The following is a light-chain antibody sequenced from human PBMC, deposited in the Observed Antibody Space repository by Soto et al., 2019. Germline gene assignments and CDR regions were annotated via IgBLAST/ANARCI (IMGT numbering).Light chain of an antibody. CDR2: GAS. CDR3: QKYGSSPRT. Sequence: IVLTQSPGALSLSPGERATLSCGASQSVSSSYLAWYQQKPGQAPRLLIYGASTRATGIPDRFSGSGSGTDFTLTISRLEPEDFAVYYCQKYGSSPRTFGQGTKVDI. V-gene: IGKV3-20*01. CDR1: QSVSSSY. J-gene: IGKJ1*01.